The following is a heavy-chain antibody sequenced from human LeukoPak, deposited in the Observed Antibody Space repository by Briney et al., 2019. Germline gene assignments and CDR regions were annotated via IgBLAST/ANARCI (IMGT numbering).Heavy chain of an antibody. CDR2: ISTSSSYI. CDR3: ARADSSGYYLFGGFDL. J-gene: IGHJ2*01. Sequence: GGSLRLSCAAFGFTLSNYNMNWVRQAPGKGLEWVSSISTSSSYIYYADSVRGRFTSTRDNAKKSLFLQMNSLRAEDTAVYYCARADSSGYYLFGGFDLWGRGTLVTVSS. CDR1: GFTLSNYN. D-gene: IGHD3-22*01. V-gene: IGHV3-21*01.